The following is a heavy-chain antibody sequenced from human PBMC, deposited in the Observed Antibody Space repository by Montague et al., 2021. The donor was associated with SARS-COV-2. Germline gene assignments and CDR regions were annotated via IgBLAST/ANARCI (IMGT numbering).Heavy chain of an antibody. V-gene: IGHV4-34*01. CDR2: VDRSGTA. Sequence: SDTLSLTCDFSGGSVSSYFWSWVCKLPATGLEWIGQVDRSGTAHXSPSLQRRLTLSVDTSNTQMSLNLTPVTATDTATDYCARGRDSGTYFGTKYYFQYGLDVWGQGTTVTVSS. D-gene: IGHD3-10*01. J-gene: IGHJ6*02. CDR1: GGSVSSYF. CDR3: ARGRDSGTYFGTKYYFQYGLDV.